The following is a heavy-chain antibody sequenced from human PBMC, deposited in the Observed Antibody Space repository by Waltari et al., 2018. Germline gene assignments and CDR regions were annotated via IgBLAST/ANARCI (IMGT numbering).Heavy chain of an antibody. D-gene: IGHD5-12*01. CDR1: VGSFSCYA. J-gene: IGHJ4*02. V-gene: IGHV1-18*01. CDR2: ISAYNGNT. Sequence: QVQLVQSGAEVKKPGSSVKVSCKASVGSFSCYAISWVRRAPGQGLDRMGWISAYNGNTNYAQKLQSRGTMTKDTSTSTAYMELRSLRSDDTAVYYWARDHYSGYEVRFDYWGQGTLVTVSS. CDR3: ARDHYSGYEVRFDY.